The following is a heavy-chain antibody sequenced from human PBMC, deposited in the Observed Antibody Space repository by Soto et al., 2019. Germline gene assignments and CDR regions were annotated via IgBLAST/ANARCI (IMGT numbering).Heavy chain of an antibody. CDR3: ARGRSGYDYTWGSYRRYNWFDP. D-gene: IGHD3-16*02. CDR2: INHSGST. J-gene: IGHJ5*02. V-gene: IGHV4-34*01. Sequence: PSETLSLTCAVYGGSFSGYYWSWIRQPPGKGLEWIGEINHSGSTNYNPSLKSRVTISVDTSKNQFSLKLSSVTAADTAVYYCARGRSGYDYTWGSYRRYNWFDPWGQGTLVTVSS. CDR1: GGSFSGYY.